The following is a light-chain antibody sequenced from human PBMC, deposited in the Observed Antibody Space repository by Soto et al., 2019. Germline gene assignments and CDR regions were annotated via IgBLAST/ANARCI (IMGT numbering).Light chain of an antibody. CDR2: GAS. J-gene: IGKJ4*01. V-gene: IGKV3-15*01. Sequence: EIVMTQSPATLSVSPGERATLSCRASQRVSSNLAWYQQKPGQAPRLLIYGASTRAPGIPARFSGSGSGTEFTLTLSSLQSEDFAVYYCQQYNNWPLTFGGGTKVEIK. CDR1: QRVSSN. CDR3: QQYNNWPLT.